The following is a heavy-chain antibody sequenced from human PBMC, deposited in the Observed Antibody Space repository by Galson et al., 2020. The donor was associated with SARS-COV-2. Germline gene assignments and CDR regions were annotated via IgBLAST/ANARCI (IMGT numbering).Heavy chain of an antibody. D-gene: IGHD6-6*01. CDR3: ARDRGSKAARGFPEVLEN. CDR2: ISSDGDST. J-gene: IGHJ4*02. CDR1: GFTPSSYA. V-gene: IGHV3-64*01. Sequence: TGGSLRLSCATSGFTPSSYAMHWVRQAPGKGLEHVSAISSDGDSTYYANSVKDRFTISRDIFKNTLYLQMGSLRAEDMAVYYCARDRGSKAARGFPEVLENWGRGTLVTVSS.